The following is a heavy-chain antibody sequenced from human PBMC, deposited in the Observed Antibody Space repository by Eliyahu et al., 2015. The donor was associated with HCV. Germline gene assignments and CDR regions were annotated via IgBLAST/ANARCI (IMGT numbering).Heavy chain of an antibody. J-gene: IGHJ3*02. D-gene: IGHD4-17*01. Sequence: QVQLVQSGAEVKKPGASVXVSXXASGYTFXSYYXXWVRQAPGXGLEWMGIINPXGGSTSYEQKFQGRVTMTRDTSTSTVYMELSSLRSEDTAVYYCARDPDPYGDYAGREYDAFDIWGQGTMVTVSS. CDR1: GYTFXSYY. V-gene: IGHV1-46*01. CDR3: ARDPDPYGDYAGREYDAFDI. CDR2: INPXGGST.